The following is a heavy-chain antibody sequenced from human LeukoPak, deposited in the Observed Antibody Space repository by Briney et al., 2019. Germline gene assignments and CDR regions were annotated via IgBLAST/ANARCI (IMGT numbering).Heavy chain of an antibody. CDR1: GFNFSNYW. V-gene: IGHV3-74*01. CDR2: INSDGSGR. CDR3: ASASSHRIAAGGDY. D-gene: IGHD6-13*01. J-gene: IGHJ4*02. Sequence: GGSLRLSCAASGFNFSNYWMHWVRQAPGKGLVWVSRINSDGSGRNYADSVKGRFTISRDNAKNTLYLQMNSLRAEDTAVYYCASASSHRIAAGGDYWGQGTLVTVSS.